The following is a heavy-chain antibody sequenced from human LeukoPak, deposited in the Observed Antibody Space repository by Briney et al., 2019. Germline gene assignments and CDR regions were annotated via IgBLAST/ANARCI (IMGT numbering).Heavy chain of an antibody. V-gene: IGHV4-30-2*01. J-gene: IGHJ4*02. D-gene: IGHD3-16*01. CDR3: ARARVGIGGFDY. CDR1: GGSISSGGYS. Sequence: SETLSLTCAVSGGSISSGGYSWSWIRQPPGKGLEWIGYTYHSGSTYYNPSLKSRVTISVDRSKNQFSLKLSSATAADTAVYYCARARVGIGGFDYWGQGTLVTVSS. CDR2: TYHSGST.